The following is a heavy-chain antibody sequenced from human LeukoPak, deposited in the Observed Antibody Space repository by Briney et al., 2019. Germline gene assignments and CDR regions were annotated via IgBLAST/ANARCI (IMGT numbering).Heavy chain of an antibody. Sequence: GGSLRLSCAASGFTFSSYEMNWVRQAPGKGLEWVSYISSSGSTIYYADSVKGRFTISRDNAKNSLYLQMNSLRAEDTAVYYCARDLWSGYYLDAFDIWGQGTMVTVSS. V-gene: IGHV3-48*03. CDR2: ISSSGSTI. CDR3: ARDLWSGYYLDAFDI. CDR1: GFTFSSYE. J-gene: IGHJ3*02. D-gene: IGHD3-3*01.